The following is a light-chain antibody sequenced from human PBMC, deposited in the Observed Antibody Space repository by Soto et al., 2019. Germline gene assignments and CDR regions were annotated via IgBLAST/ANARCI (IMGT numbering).Light chain of an antibody. CDR1: QSVSSY. CDR3: QQRSNWPWT. CDR2: DAS. J-gene: IGKJ1*01. V-gene: IGKV3-11*01. Sequence: EIVLTQSPATLSLSPRERATLSCRASQSVSSYLAWYQQKPGQAPRLLIYDASNRATGIPARFSGSGSGTDFTLTIRSLEPEDFAVYYCQQRSNWPWTFGQGTKVDIK.